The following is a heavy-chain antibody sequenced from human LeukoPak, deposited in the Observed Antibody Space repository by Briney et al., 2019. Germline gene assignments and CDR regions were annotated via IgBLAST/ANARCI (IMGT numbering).Heavy chain of an antibody. J-gene: IGHJ4*02. V-gene: IGHV3-48*01. D-gene: IGHD2-21*01. CDR2: ISGSSGII. Sequence: PGGSLRLSCAASGFTFNTYTMNWVRQAPGKGLEWVSYISGSSGIIDYADSVRGRFTISRDTAKNSLCLQMNSLRAEDTAEYYCARSIDIDYWGQGTLVTVSS. CDR3: ARSIDIDY. CDR1: GFTFNTYT.